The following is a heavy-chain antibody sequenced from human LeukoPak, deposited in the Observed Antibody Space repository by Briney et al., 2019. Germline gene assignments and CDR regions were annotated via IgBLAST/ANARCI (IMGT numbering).Heavy chain of an antibody. J-gene: IGHJ4*02. CDR1: GFSFSDHE. Sequence: GGSLRLSCAASGFSFSDHEMNWVPQAPGKGREWVSYLSSSGNAYYADSVKGRFTISRDNSKNSLYLQMTSLRADDTAVYYCASGRGSYSPDYWGQGTLVTVSS. D-gene: IGHD1-26*01. CDR3: ASGRGSYSPDY. CDR2: LSSSGNA. V-gene: IGHV3-48*03.